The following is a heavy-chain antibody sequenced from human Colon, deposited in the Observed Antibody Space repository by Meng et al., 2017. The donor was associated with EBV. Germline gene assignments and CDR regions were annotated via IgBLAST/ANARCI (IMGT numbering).Heavy chain of an antibody. CDR1: GESISNGGYS. V-gene: IGHV4-30-2*01. CDR2: IYHSGST. D-gene: IGHD7-27*01. J-gene: IGHJ4*02. CDR3: ARDTSTWGNKGLDH. Sequence: QLQLQESGSGLVKPSQTLSLTCVVSGESISNGGYSWSWIRKPLGKGLEWIGYIYHSGSTKYNPSLKSRVIISIDTSKNQFSLNLSSVTAADTAEYYCARDTSTWGNKGLDHWGQGILVTVSS.